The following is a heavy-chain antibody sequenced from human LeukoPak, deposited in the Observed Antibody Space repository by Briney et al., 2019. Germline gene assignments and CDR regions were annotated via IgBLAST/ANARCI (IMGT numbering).Heavy chain of an antibody. D-gene: IGHD2-15*01. CDR1: GGTFSSYA. Sequence: SVKVSCKASGGTFSSYAISWVRQAPGQGLEWMGGIIPIFGTANYAQKFQGRVTITADKSTSTAYMELSSLRSEDTAVYYCARETLYCSGGSCYSDYWGQGTLVTVSS. CDR3: ARETLYCSGGSCYSDY. J-gene: IGHJ4*02. V-gene: IGHV1-69*06. CDR2: IIPIFGTA.